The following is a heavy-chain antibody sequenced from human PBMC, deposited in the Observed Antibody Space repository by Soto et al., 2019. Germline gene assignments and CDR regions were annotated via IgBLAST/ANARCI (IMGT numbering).Heavy chain of an antibody. CDR1: GFTFSSYA. CDR2: ISGSGGST. CDR3: AKDTMVRGAASYY. V-gene: IGHV3-23*01. Sequence: HPGGSLRLSCAASGFTFSSYAMSWVRQAPGKGLEWVSAISGSGGSTYYADSVKGWFTISRDNSKNTLYLQMNSLRAEDTAVYYCAKDTMVRGAASYYWGQGTLVTVSS. D-gene: IGHD3-10*01. J-gene: IGHJ4*02.